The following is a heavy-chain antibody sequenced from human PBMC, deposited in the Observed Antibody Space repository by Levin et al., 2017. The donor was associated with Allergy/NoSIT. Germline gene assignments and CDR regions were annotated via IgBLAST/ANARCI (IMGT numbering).Heavy chain of an antibody. Sequence: GESLKISCAASGFTFSDYYMDWVRQAPGKGLEWVGRIKNKDNGYTTEYVASVKGRFTISRDDSKNSLYLQMSSLKTEDTAVYFCAKLTWVGPATSDYWGQGTLVTVSS. D-gene: IGHD2-15*01. CDR2: IKNKDNGYTT. V-gene: IGHV3-72*01. CDR1: GFTFSDYY. J-gene: IGHJ4*02. CDR3: AKLTWVGPATSDY.